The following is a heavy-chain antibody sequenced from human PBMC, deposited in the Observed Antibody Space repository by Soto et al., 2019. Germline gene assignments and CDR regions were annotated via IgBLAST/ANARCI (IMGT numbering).Heavy chain of an antibody. CDR2: SRNKANSHTT. J-gene: IGHJ4*02. CDR3: VRGYNSFDS. D-gene: IGHD1-20*01. V-gene: IGHV3-72*01. CDR1: GFTSSDHY. Sequence: GGSLRLSCVVSGFTSSDHYMDWVRQAPGKGLEWVARSRNKANSHTTEYPASVKGRFSISRDDSKNSLYLQMNSLQTEDTAVYYCVRGYNSFDSWGQGTLVTVSS.